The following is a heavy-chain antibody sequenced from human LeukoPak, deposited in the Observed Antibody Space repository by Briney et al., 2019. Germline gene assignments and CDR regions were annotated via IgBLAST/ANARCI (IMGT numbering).Heavy chain of an antibody. CDR2: IYPGDSDT. CDR3: ARGSNRWTYFDY. J-gene: IGHJ4*02. D-gene: IGHD2/OR15-2a*01. CDR1: GYSFTSTW. V-gene: IGHV5-51*01. Sequence: GESLKISCKGSGYSFTSTWIGWVRQMPGKGLEWMGIIYPGDSDTRYSPSFQGQVTISSDKTINTTYLQWSSQKASDTAMYYCARGSNRWTYFDYWGQGTLVTVSS.